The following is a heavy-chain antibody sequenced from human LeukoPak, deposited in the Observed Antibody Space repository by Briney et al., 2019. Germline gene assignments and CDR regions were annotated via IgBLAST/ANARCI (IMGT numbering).Heavy chain of an antibody. Sequence: ASVKASCKASGYTFTSYDINWVRQATGQGLEWMGWMNPNSGNTGYAQKFQGRVTMTRNTSISTAYMELSSLRSEDTAVYYCARLGYCSGGSCSSYYMDVWGKGTTVTISS. V-gene: IGHV1-8*01. J-gene: IGHJ6*03. D-gene: IGHD2-15*01. CDR2: MNPNSGNT. CDR3: ARLGYCSGGSCSSYYMDV. CDR1: GYTFTSYD.